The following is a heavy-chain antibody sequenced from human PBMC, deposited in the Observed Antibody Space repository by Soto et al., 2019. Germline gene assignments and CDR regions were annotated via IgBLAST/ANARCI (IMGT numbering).Heavy chain of an antibody. CDR1: GGSISSSNYH. V-gene: IGHV4-39*01. D-gene: IGHD2-2*01. CDR2: IYYSGST. Sequence: PSETLSLTCTVSGGSISSSNYHWGWIRQPPRKGLEWIGSIYYSGSTFYIPSLNSRVTISVDTSKIQFSLKLSSVTAADSVVYYCARHYCSSTSCYENFDYWGQGTLVTVSS. J-gene: IGHJ4*02. CDR3: ARHYCSSTSCYENFDY.